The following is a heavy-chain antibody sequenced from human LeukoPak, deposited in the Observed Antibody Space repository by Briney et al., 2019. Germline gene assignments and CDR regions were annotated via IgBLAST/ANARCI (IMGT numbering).Heavy chain of an antibody. CDR2: IYTSGST. CDR1: GGSISGGSYY. J-gene: IGHJ4*02. Sequence: SQTLSLTCTVSGGSISGGSYYWSWIRQPAGKGLEWIGRIYTSGSTNYNPSLKSRVTISVDTSKNQFSLKLSSVTAADTAVYYCARVQGGRIFDYWGQGTLVTVSS. CDR3: ARVQGGRIFDY. D-gene: IGHD2-15*01. V-gene: IGHV4-61*02.